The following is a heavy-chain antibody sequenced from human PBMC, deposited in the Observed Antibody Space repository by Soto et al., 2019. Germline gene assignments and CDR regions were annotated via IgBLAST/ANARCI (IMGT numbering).Heavy chain of an antibody. V-gene: IGHV3-7*01. CDR3: ATTGVRAGDY. CDR1: GFSFSTYW. Sequence: EVQLVESGGGLVQPGGSLRLSCAASGFSFSTYWMSWVRKAPGKGLEWVANINQAGSENYYVDFVKGRFTISRDNAENSLYLQMNSLRAEDTAVYFCATTGVRAGDYWGQGTLVTVSS. CDR2: INQAGSEN. D-gene: IGHD6-19*01. J-gene: IGHJ4*02.